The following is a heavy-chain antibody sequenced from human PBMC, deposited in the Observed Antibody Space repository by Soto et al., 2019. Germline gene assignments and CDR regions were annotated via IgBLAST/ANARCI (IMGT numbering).Heavy chain of an antibody. CDR2: ISSSSSYI. CDR3: AAAIVVVPADWGPTKLVGDYYYGMDV. D-gene: IGHD2-2*01. CDR1: GFTFSSYS. Sequence: EVQLVESGGGLVKPGGSLRLSCAASGFTFSSYSMNWVRQAPGKGLEWVSSISSSSSYIYYADSVKGRFTISRDNAKNSLYLQMNSLRAEDTAVYYCAAAIVVVPADWGPTKLVGDYYYGMDVWGQGTTVTVSS. V-gene: IGHV3-21*01. J-gene: IGHJ6*02.